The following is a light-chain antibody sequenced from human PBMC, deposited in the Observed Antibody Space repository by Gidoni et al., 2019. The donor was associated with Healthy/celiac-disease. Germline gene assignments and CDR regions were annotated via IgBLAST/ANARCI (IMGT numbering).Light chain of an antibody. Sequence: DIQLTQSPSFLSASVADRVTITCRASQGISSYLDWYQQKPGKAPKLLIYAASTLQSGVPSRFSGSGSGTEFTLTISSLQPEDFATYYCQQLNSYPPGITFGQGTRLEIK. V-gene: IGKV1-9*01. CDR1: QGISSY. CDR3: QQLNSYPPGIT. CDR2: AAS. J-gene: IGKJ5*01.